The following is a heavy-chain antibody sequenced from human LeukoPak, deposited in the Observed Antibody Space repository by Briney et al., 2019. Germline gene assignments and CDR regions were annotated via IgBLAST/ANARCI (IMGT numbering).Heavy chain of an antibody. CDR2: INPNGGGT. Sequence: ASVKVSCKASGYTFSDYYIHWVRQAPGQGLEWMAWINPNGGGTNYAQKFQGRVTMTRDTSITTAYMELSRLTSDDTAVYYCARGSVLTGYSHWGQGTLVIVTS. V-gene: IGHV1-2*02. CDR1: GYTFSDYY. CDR3: ARGSVLTGYSH. J-gene: IGHJ4*02. D-gene: IGHD3-9*01.